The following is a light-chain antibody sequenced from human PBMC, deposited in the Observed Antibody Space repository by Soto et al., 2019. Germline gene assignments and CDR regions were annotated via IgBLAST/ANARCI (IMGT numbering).Light chain of an antibody. CDR3: QHRSSWPLT. CDR1: QSVSSY. J-gene: IGKJ4*01. Sequence: EIVLTQSPATLSLSPGERATLSCRASQSVSSYLVWYQQKPGQAPRLLIYDASNRATGIPARFSGSGSGTDFTLNISSLEPEDFAVYYCQHRSSWPLTFGGGTKVEIK. V-gene: IGKV3-11*01. CDR2: DAS.